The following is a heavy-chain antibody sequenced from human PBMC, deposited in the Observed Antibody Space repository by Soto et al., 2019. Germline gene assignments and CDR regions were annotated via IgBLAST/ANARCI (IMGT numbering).Heavy chain of an antibody. J-gene: IGHJ6*02. CDR1: GFTFSSYG. Sequence: QVQLVESGGGVVQPGRSLRLSCAASGFTFSSYGMHWVRQAPGKGLEWVAVIWYDGSNKYYADSVKGRFTISRDNSKNTLYLQMNGLSAEDTAVYYCARDSVSYSSSWYRYYYYGMDVWGQGTTVTVSS. V-gene: IGHV3-33*01. D-gene: IGHD6-13*01. CDR2: IWYDGSNK. CDR3: ARDSVSYSSSWYRYYYYGMDV.